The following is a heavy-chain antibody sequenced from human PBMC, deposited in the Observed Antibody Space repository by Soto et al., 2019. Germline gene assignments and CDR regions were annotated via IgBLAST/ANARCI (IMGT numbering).Heavy chain of an antibody. Sequence: QVQLVQSGAEVKKPGASVKVSCKASTYTFTSYGISWVRQAPGQGLEWMGWISAYNGNTNYAQKLQGRVTMTTDTFTSTAYMELRSLRSDDTAVYYCARVVQSEYDSSGYVDYWGQGTLVTVSS. CDR1: TYTFTSYG. J-gene: IGHJ4*02. V-gene: IGHV1-18*01. D-gene: IGHD3-22*01. CDR3: ARVVQSEYDSSGYVDY. CDR2: ISAYNGNT.